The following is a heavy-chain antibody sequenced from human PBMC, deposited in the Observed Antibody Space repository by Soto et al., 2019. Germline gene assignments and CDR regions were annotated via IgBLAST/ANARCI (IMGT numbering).Heavy chain of an antibody. CDR2: INHSGST. CDR3: ARDQGIAARRDYYYYMDV. Sequence: QVQLQQWGAGLLKPSETLSLTCAVYGGSFSGYYWSWIRQPPGKGLEWIGEINHSGSTNYNPSLKSRVTISVDTSKHQFSLKLSSVTAADTAVYYCARDQGIAARRDYYYYMDVWGKGTTVTVSS. J-gene: IGHJ6*03. CDR1: GGSFSGYY. V-gene: IGHV4-34*01. D-gene: IGHD6-6*01.